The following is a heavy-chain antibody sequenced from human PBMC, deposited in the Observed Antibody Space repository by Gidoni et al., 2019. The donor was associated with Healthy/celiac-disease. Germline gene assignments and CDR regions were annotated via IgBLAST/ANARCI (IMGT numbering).Heavy chain of an antibody. CDR1: GGSISSSSYY. CDR2: IYYSGST. CDR3: ARRGVLRPIDY. J-gene: IGHJ4*02. V-gene: IGHV4-39*01. D-gene: IGHD3-3*01. Sequence: QLQLQESGTGLVKPSETLSLTCPVSGGSISSSSYYWGWIRQPPGKGLEWIGSIYYSGSTYYNPSLKSRVTISVDTSKNQFSLKLSSVTAADTAVYYCARRGVLRPIDYWGQGTLVTVSS.